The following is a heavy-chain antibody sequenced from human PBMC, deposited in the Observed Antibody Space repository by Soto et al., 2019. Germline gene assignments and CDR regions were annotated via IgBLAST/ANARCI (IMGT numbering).Heavy chain of an antibody. D-gene: IGHD5-18*01. V-gene: IGHV3-15*07. Sequence: PGGSLRLSCAASGFTFSNAWMNWVRQAPGKGLEWVGRIKSKTDGGTTDYAAPVKGRFTISRDDSKNTLYLQMNSLKTEDTAVYYCARDRAMGGEFDYWGQGTLVTVSS. CDR3: ARDRAMGGEFDY. J-gene: IGHJ4*02. CDR2: IKSKTDGGTT. CDR1: GFTFSNAW.